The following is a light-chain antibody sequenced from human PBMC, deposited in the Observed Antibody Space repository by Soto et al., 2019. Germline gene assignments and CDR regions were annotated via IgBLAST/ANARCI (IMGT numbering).Light chain of an antibody. CDR3: HQNVSWT. J-gene: IGKJ1*01. V-gene: IGKV3-20*01. CDR2: GTS. Sequence: EIVLTQSPGTLSVSPGERATLSCRASQTISSNYLAWYQQKPGQAPSLLIYGTSSRATGIPDRFSGSGSGTDFTLTISRLEPEDSAIYSCHQNVSWTFGKGTKVEIK. CDR1: QTISSNY.